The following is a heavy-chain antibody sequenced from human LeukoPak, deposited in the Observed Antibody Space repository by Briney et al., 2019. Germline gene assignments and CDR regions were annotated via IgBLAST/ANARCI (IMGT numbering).Heavy chain of an antibody. D-gene: IGHD1-26*01. CDR3: VRCIVGPAGRGAFDM. Sequence: ASVKVSCKASGYTFTGYYIHWVRQAPRQGLEWMGWMDPNSGDTNYAQKSQDRVTMTRDTSMSTAHMELSNLRSDDTAVYSCVRCIVGPAGRGAFDMWGQGTMVTVSS. CDR1: GYTFTGYY. CDR2: MDPNSGDT. J-gene: IGHJ3*02. V-gene: IGHV1-2*02.